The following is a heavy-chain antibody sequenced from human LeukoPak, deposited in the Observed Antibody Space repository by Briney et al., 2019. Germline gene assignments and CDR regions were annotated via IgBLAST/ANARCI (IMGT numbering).Heavy chain of an antibody. V-gene: IGHV3-7*01. J-gene: IGHJ4*02. Sequence: SGGSLRLSCAASGFTFSSSWMNWVRQAPGKGLEWVASIKEDGSEKYYVDSVKGRFTISRDNAKKSLYLQMNSLRAEDTAVYYCTRVSLLDSPDYWGQGTLVTVSS. D-gene: IGHD3-10*01. CDR3: TRVSLLDSPDY. CDR1: GFTFSSSW. CDR2: IKEDGSEK.